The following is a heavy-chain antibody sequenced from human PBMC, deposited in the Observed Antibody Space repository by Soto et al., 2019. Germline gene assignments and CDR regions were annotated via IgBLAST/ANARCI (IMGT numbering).Heavy chain of an antibody. J-gene: IGHJ6*02. CDR1: GGSLSNYG. CDR3: ARGDATKIVVTTYYAMDV. D-gene: IGHD3-22*01. V-gene: IGHV1-69*12. Sequence: QVQRVQSGAEVKKPGSSVKVSCKPSGGSLSNYGISWVRQAPGQGLEWMGAIIPVFGTPNYAQKFQDRVTITADESTTTVYMEVRSLTSEDTAVYYCARGDATKIVVTTYYAMDVWGQGTTVTVSS. CDR2: IIPVFGTP.